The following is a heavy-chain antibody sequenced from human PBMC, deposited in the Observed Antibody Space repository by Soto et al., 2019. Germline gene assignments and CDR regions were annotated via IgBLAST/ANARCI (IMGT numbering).Heavy chain of an antibody. CDR1: GYSFTSYW. D-gene: IGHD6-25*01. J-gene: IGHJ3*02. CDR2: IYPGDSDT. CDR3: ARGGYSGNSKDPFYI. V-gene: IGHV5-51*01. Sequence: PGESLKISCTGSGYSFTSYWIGWVRQMPGKGLEWMGIIYPGDSDTRYSPSFQGQVTISADKSITTAYLQWSSLKASDTAMFYCARGGYSGNSKDPFYIWGPGTMVTVSS.